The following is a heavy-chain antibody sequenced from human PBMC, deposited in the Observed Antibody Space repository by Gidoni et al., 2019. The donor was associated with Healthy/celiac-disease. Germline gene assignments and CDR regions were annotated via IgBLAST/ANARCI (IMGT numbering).Heavy chain of an antibody. D-gene: IGHD3-22*01. CDR3: ARMSDYYDSSGYGAFDI. CDR1: GYTFTSYY. Sequence: QVQLVQSGAEVKKPGASVKVSCKASGYTFTSYYMHWVRQAPGQGLEWMGIINPSGGSTSYAQKFQGRVTMTRDTSTSTVYMELSSLRSEDTAVYYCARMSDYYDSSGYGAFDIWGQGTMVTVSS. CDR2: INPSGGST. J-gene: IGHJ3*02. V-gene: IGHV1-46*01.